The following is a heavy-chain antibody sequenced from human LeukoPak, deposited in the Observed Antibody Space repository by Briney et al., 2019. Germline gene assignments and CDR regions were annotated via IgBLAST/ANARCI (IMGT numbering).Heavy chain of an antibody. CDR3: ARLYCSGGSCYSFYYYYMDV. J-gene: IGHJ6*03. D-gene: IGHD2-15*01. Sequence: GGSLRLSCAASGFTVSSNYMSWVRQAPGKGLEWVSVIYSGGSTFYADSVKGRFTISRDKSKNTLYLQMNSLRAEDTAVYYCARLYCSGGSCYSFYYYYMDVWDKGTTVTVSS. V-gene: IGHV3-53*01. CDR2: IYSGGST. CDR1: GFTVSSNY.